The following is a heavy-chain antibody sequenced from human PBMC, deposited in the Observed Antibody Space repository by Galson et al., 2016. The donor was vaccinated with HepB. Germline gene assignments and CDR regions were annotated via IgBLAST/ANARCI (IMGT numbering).Heavy chain of an antibody. CDR2: THDGGNT. V-gene: IGHV3-53*01. J-gene: IGHJ6*02. Sequence: SLRLSCAASGFTVTTNFMSWVRQAPGKGLECVSVTHDGGNTYYSDSVKGRFTISRDSSQNSLSLQMSSLRAEDTAVYYCARLISPWGLDVWGQGTTVTVSS. D-gene: IGHD2-8*01. CDR1: GFTVTTNF. CDR3: ARLISPWGLDV.